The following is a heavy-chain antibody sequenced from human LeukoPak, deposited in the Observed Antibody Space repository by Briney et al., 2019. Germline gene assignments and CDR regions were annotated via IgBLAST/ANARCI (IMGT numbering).Heavy chain of an antibody. D-gene: IGHD4-17*01. CDR1: GYTFTSYG. V-gene: IGHV1-18*01. CDR2: ISAYNGNT. Sequence: ASVTVSCTASGYTFTSYGISWVRQAPGQGLEWMGWISAYNGNTNYAQKLQGRVTMTTDTSTSTAYMELRSLRSDDTAMYYCARDGDYTDYYYGMDVWGQGTTVTVSS. CDR3: ARDGDYTDYYYGMDV. J-gene: IGHJ6*02.